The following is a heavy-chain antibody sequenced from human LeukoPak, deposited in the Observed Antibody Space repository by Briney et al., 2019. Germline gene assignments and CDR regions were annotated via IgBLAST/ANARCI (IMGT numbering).Heavy chain of an antibody. CDR2: SQTTKPNSCTT. D-gene: IGHD6-13*01. CDR3: VRVVTPSSGWYHFDN. V-gene: IGHV3-72*01. J-gene: IGHJ4*02. Sequence: GGSLRLSCAASGFAITDHHMDWVRQAPGKGVEWVGRSQTTKPNSCTTEYAASVKGRFTISRDDSKNSLYLQLNSLKTEDTAVYYCVRVVTPSSGWYHFDNWGQGTLVTVSS. CDR1: GFAITDHH.